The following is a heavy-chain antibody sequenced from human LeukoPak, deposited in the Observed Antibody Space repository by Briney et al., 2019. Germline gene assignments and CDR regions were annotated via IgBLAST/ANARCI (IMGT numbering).Heavy chain of an antibody. CDR1: GFTFSSYA. CDR3: ALNPGAHLDGFDI. D-gene: IGHD5-24*01. J-gene: IGHJ3*02. V-gene: IGHV3-30*04. CDR2: ISYDGSNK. Sequence: GRSLRLSCAASGFTFSSYAMHWVRQAPGKGLEWVAAISYDGSNKYYAASVKGRFTMSRDNSKNTLYLQMNRLRPEDTAVYHCALNPGAHLDGFDIWGQGTIVTVSS.